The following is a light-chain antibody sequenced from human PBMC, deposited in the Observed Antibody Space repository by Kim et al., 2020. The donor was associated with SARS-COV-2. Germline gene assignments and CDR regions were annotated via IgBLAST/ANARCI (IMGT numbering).Light chain of an antibody. CDR3: QQHTKWPAVPS. J-gene: IGKJ4*01. V-gene: IGKV3-11*01. Sequence: PGEGATRTCRASHSSGISLAGYHRRRDQAPRLLIYDAAIRATGIPDRFSGSGSGTDFTLTIGGLDPEDFGVYFCQQHTKWPAVPSFGGGTKLEI. CDR2: DAA. CDR1: HSSGIS.